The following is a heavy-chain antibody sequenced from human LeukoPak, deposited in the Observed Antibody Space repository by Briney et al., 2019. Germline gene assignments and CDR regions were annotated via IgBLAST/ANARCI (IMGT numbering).Heavy chain of an antibody. CDR1: GFTVSSNY. Sequence: GGSLRLSCAASGFTVSSNYMSWVRQAPGKGLEWVSVIYSGGSTYYADSVKGRFTISRDNSKNTLYLQMNSLRAEDTAVYYCARAKKGPMVRGVMGYYGMDVWGQGTTVTVSS. J-gene: IGHJ6*02. CDR2: IYSGGST. V-gene: IGHV3-53*05. D-gene: IGHD3-10*01. CDR3: ARAKKGPMVRGVMGYYGMDV.